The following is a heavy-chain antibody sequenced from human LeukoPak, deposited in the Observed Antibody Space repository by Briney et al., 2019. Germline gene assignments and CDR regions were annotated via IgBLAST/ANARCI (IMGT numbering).Heavy chain of an antibody. V-gene: IGHV3-73*01. J-gene: IGHJ4*02. CDR1: GFTFSGSA. CDR2: IRSKANSYAT. Sequence: GGSLRLTCAASGFTFSGSAMHWVRQASGKGLEWVGRIRSKANSYATAYAASVKGRFTISRDDSKNTAYLQMNSLKTEDTAVYYCLTMPPRYWGQGTLVTVSS. CDR3: LTMPPRY. D-gene: IGHD2/OR15-2a*01.